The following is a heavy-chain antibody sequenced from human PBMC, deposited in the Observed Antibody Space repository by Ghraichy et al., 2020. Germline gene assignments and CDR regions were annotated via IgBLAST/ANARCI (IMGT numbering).Heavy chain of an antibody. Sequence: SETLSLTCTVSGGSISSDYWNWVRQPPGKGLEWLGSIFYTGSVNYNPSVKSRVTISLNTSRMQFSLNLTSLTAADTAVYYCARERAYGRRRWFDPWGQGTLVTVSS. J-gene: IGHJ5*02. CDR1: GGSISSDY. CDR2: IFYTGSV. CDR3: ARERAYGRRRWFDP. D-gene: IGHD4-17*01. V-gene: IGHV4-59*13.